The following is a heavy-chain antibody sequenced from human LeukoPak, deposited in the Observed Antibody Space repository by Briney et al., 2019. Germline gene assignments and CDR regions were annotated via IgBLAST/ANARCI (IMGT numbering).Heavy chain of an antibody. J-gene: IGHJ4*02. Sequence: GGSLRLSCSASGFTFSSYAMHWVRQAPGKGLEYVSAISSNGGSTYYADSVKGRFTISRDNSKNTLYLQMSSLRAEDTAVYYWLKGWLTGVRGGGFDYWGQGTLVTVSS. CDR3: LKGWLTGVRGGGFDY. CDR1: GFTFSSYA. CDR2: ISSNGGST. D-gene: IGHD3-10*01. V-gene: IGHV3-64D*09.